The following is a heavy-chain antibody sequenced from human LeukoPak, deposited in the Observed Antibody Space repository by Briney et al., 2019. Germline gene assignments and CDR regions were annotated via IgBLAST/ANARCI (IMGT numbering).Heavy chain of an antibody. D-gene: IGHD6-13*01. CDR1: GFTFSSYE. CDR3: ARDRYSSSWYPPYYYYYYMDV. Sequence: HPGGSLRLSCAASGFTFSSYEMNWVRQAPGKGLEWVSYISSSGSTIYYADSVKGRFTISRDNAKNSLYLQMNSLRAEDTAVYYCARDRYSSSWYPPYYYYYYMDVWGKGTTVTVS. V-gene: IGHV3-48*03. J-gene: IGHJ6*03. CDR2: ISSSGSTI.